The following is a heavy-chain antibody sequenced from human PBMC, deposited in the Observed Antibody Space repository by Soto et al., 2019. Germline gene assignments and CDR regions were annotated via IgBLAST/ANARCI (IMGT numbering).Heavy chain of an antibody. D-gene: IGHD4-17*01. J-gene: IGHJ6*02. CDR2: ISAYNGNT. Sequence: ASVKVSCNASGYTFTSYDISWLRQAPGQGLEWMGWISAYNGNTNYAQKLQGRVTMTTDTSTSTAYMEPRSLRSDDTAVYYCARDRGYGDYVPHYYYYGMDVWGQGTTVTVSS. CDR3: ARDRGYGDYVPHYYYYGMDV. CDR1: GYTFTSYD. V-gene: IGHV1-18*01.